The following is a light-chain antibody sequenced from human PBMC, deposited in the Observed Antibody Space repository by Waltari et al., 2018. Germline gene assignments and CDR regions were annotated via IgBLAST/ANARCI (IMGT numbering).Light chain of an antibody. J-gene: IGLJ1*01. CDR3: SSYTSSSTLV. CDR1: SSDVGFYNY. V-gene: IGLV2-14*01. CDR2: EFM. Sequence: QPALTQPASVSGSPGQSITIPCTGASSDVGFYNYVSWYQQHPGKVPKLMIYEFMKRPSGVSNRFSGSKSGNTASLTISGLQAEDEADYYCSSYTSSSTLVFGTGTKVTVL.